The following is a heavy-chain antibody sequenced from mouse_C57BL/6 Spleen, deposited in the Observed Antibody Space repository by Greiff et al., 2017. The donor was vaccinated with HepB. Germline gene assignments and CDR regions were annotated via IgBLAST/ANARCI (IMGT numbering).Heavy chain of an antibody. V-gene: IGHV1-26*01. J-gene: IGHJ4*01. D-gene: IGHD1-1*01. Sequence: EVQLQQSGPELVKPGASVKISCKASGYTFTDYYMNWVKQSHGKSLEWIGDINPNNGGTSYNQKFKGKGTLTVDKSSSTAYMELRSLTSEDSAVYYCARRGHYYGSSYYAMDYWGQGTSVTVSS. CDR1: GYTFTDYY. CDR3: ARRGHYYGSSYYAMDY. CDR2: INPNNGGT.